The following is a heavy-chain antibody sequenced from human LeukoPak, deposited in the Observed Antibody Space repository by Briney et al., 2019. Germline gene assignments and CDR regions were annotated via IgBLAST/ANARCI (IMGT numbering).Heavy chain of an antibody. CDR3: TRRIDYGDYDY. V-gene: IGHV5-51*01. CDR1: GYPFDTYW. D-gene: IGHD4-17*01. CDR2: INPLDSDT. J-gene: IGHJ4*02. Sequence: GESLKISCKGSGYPFDTYWIGWVRQTPGKGLEWLGIINPLDSDTRYSPSFQGQITFSADKSITTAYLQWSSLAASDTAMYYCTRRIDYGDYDYWGQGTLVTVSS.